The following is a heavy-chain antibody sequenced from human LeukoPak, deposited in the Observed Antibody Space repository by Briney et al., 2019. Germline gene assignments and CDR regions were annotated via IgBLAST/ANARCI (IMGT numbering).Heavy chain of an antibody. CDR3: ARGPPGAYCGGDCLHYFDY. V-gene: IGHV3-30-3*01. J-gene: IGHJ4*02. CDR2: ISYGGSIK. D-gene: IGHD2-21*02. Sequence: GGSLRLSCAASRFTFSSYAVHWVSQAPGKGLEWVAVISYGGSIKYYADSVKGRFTISRDNSKNTLYLQMNSLRAEDTAVYYCARGPPGAYCGGDCLHYFDYWGQGTLVTVSS. CDR1: RFTFSSYA.